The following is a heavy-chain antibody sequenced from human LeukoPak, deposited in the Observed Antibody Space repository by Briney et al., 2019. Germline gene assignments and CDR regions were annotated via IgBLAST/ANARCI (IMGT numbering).Heavy chain of an antibody. J-gene: IGHJ6*03. CDR1: GFTFSSYS. D-gene: IGHD3-10*01. CDR3: ARAGTITMVRGATVDLYYYYYMDV. V-gene: IGHV3-21*01. Sequence: RGSLRLSCAASGFTFSSYSMNWVRQAPGKGLEWVSSISSSSSYIYYADSVKGRFTISRDNAKNSLYLQMNSLRAEDTAVYYCARAGTITMVRGATVDLYYYYYMDVWGKGTMVTVSS. CDR2: ISSSSSYI.